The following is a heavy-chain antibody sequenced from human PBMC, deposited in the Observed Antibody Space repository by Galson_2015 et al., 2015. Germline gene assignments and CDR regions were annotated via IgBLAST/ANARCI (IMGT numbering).Heavy chain of an antibody. CDR1: GFTFSAYS. Sequence: SLRLSCAASGFTFSAYSMNWVRQAPGKGLEWLSSISSRRNYTYYADSVKGRFTISRDNAKKSVYLQMNGLRGEDTAVYYCARGEETAMADYWGQGTLVTISS. CDR3: ARGEETAMADY. V-gene: IGHV3-21*01. CDR2: ISSRRNYT. J-gene: IGHJ4*02. D-gene: IGHD5-18*01.